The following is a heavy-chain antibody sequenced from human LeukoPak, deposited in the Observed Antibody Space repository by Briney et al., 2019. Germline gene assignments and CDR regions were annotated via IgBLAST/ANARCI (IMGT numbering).Heavy chain of an antibody. CDR2: IRKDESKR. CDR1: GFSFSSYW. CDR3: ADLGITMIGGV. J-gene: IGHJ6*04. D-gene: IGHD3-10*02. Sequence: GGSLRLSCEASGFSFSSYWMTWVRQLPGKGPEWVANIRKDESKRYFADSVNGRSTISSDTTKKSVYLHISRLTAEATALYYCADLGITMIGGVWGKGTTVTISS. V-gene: IGHV3-7*01.